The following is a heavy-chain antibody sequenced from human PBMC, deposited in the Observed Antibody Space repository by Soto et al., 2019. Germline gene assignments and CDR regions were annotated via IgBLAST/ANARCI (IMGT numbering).Heavy chain of an antibody. V-gene: IGHV1-3*01. CDR1: GYTFTSYA. CDR3: ARGPPLRPDY. CDR2: INAGNGNT. Sequence: GASVKVSCKASGYTFTSYAIHWVRQAPGQRLEWMGWINAGNGNTKYSQKFQGRVTITRDTSAITAYMELSSLRSEDSAVYYCARGPPLRPDYWGQGTLVTVSS. D-gene: IGHD5-12*01. J-gene: IGHJ4*02.